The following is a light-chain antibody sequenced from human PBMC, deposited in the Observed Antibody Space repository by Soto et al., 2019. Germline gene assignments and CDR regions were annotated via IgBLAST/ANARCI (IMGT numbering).Light chain of an antibody. CDR3: QQDSSWPLT. Sequence: EIVLTQSPGTLSLSPGERATLSCRASPSVTNFLAWYQQKPGQAPRLLIYGASIRATGVPATFSGSGSGTEFTLSISSLQSEHLGVYYCQQDSSWPLTFGGGTKVDIK. CDR1: PSVTNF. V-gene: IGKV3-15*01. J-gene: IGKJ4*01. CDR2: GAS.